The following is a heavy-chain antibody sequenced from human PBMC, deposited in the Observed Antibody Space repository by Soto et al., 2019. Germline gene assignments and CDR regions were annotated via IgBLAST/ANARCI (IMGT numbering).Heavy chain of an antibody. CDR2: IDPSDSYT. CDR3: ARRPYYYFTYGMEV. J-gene: IGHJ6*02. V-gene: IGHV5-10-1*01. CDR1: GYSFTSYW. Sequence: HGESLKISCRGSGYSFTSYWISWVRQMPGKGLEWMGRIDPSDSYTNYSPSFQGHVTISADKSISTAYLQWSSLKASDTAMYYCARRPYYYFTYGMEVWGQGTTVTVSS. D-gene: IGHD3-10*01.